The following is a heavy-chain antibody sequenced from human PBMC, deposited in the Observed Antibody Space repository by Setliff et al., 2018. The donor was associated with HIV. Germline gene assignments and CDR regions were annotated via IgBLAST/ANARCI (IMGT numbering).Heavy chain of an antibody. D-gene: IGHD3-10*01. CDR2: VYHSGTT. CDR1: GYSISSGFF. CDR3: ARRLWRVGGFDI. Sequence: SETLSLTCPASGYSISSGFFWGWIRQPPGKGLEWIGSVYHSGTTAYNPSLKRRLTVSMDTSTNNFSLKLESVTAADTAVYFCARRLWRVGGFDIWGQGTMVTVSS. J-gene: IGHJ3*02. V-gene: IGHV4-38-2*01.